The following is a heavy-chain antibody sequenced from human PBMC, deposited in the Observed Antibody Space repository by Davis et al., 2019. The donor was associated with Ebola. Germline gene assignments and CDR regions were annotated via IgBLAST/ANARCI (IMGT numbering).Heavy chain of an antibody. D-gene: IGHD6-19*01. Sequence: MPSETLSLSCTVSGGSVSSFYWRWIRQSPGKGLEWIGYIYYIGKTNYNPSLESRITISVDTSKNQISLRLRSVTAADTAVYYCARHAPHSGGWYSAWLDPWGKGTVVTVSS. J-gene: IGHJ5*02. CDR3: ARHAPHSGGWYSAWLDP. V-gene: IGHV4-59*08. CDR2: IYYIGKT. CDR1: GGSVSSFY.